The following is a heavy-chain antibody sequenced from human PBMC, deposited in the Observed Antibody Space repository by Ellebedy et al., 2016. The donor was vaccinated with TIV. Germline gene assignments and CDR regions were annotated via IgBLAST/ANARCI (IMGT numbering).Heavy chain of an antibody. Sequence: GESLKISCAASGFAFNNYNMIWVRQATGKGLEWISYISSDGITTDYADSVKGRFTISRDNAKASVYLQMNSRRAEDTAVYYCARDMGRWLQFLAYWGQGTLVTVSS. J-gene: IGHJ4*02. D-gene: IGHD5-24*01. V-gene: IGHV3-48*03. CDR3: ARDMGRWLQFLAY. CDR2: ISSDGITT. CDR1: GFAFNNYN.